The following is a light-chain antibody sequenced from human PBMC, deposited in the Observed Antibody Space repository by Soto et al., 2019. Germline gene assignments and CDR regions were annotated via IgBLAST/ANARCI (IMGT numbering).Light chain of an antibody. CDR1: SSDVGGYNY. CDR2: DVS. J-gene: IGLJ1*01. Sequence: QAAYGKRAHGEGRTIICTKTSSDVGGYNYVSWYQQHPGKAPKFMIYDVSNRPSGVSNRFSGSKSGNTASLTISGLQAEDEADYYCSSYTTSNTRQIVFGTGTKVTVL. CDR3: SSYTTSNTRQIV. V-gene: IGLV2-14*01.